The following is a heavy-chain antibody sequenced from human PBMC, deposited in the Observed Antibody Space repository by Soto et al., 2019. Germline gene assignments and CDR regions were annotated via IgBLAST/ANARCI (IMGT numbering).Heavy chain of an antibody. CDR3: AREGVGSGLWSYEGMDV. CDR2: IWYDGSNK. D-gene: IGHD2-15*01. CDR1: GFTFSSYG. J-gene: IGHJ6*02. V-gene: IGHV3-33*01. Sequence: QVQLVESGGGVVQPGRSLRLSCAASGFTFSSYGMHWVRQAPGKGLEWVAVIWYDGSNKYYADSVKGRFTISRDNSKNTHYLQINSLRAEDTAVYYWAREGVGSGLWSYEGMDVWGQGTTVTVSS.